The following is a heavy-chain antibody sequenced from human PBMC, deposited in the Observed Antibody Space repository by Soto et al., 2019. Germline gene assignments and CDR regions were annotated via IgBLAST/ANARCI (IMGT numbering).Heavy chain of an antibody. J-gene: IGHJ5*02. D-gene: IGHD6-19*01. Sequence: PGGSLRLSFAASGFTFRSYAISWGRQAPGKGLEWVSAISGSGGSTYYADSVKGRFTISRDNSKNTLYLQMNSLRAEDTAVYYCAKDRLSSGWTNWFDPWGQGTLVTVSS. CDR1: GFTFRSYA. CDR2: ISGSGGST. CDR3: AKDRLSSGWTNWFDP. V-gene: IGHV3-23*01.